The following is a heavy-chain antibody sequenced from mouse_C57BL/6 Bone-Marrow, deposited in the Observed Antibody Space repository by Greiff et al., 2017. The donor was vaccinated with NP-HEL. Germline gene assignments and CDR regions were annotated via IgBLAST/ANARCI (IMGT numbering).Heavy chain of an antibody. V-gene: IGHV1-47*01. J-gene: IGHJ1*03. CDR1: GYTFTTYP. CDR2: FHPYNDDT. D-gene: IGHD1-1*01. CDR3: ARGYGSSYWYFDG. Sequence: VQLQQSGAELVKPGASVKMSCKASGYTFTTYPIEWMKQNHGKSLEWIGNFHPYNDDTKYNEKFKGKATLTVEKSSSTVYMELSRLTSADSAVYFCARGYGSSYWYFDGWGTGTTVTVAS.